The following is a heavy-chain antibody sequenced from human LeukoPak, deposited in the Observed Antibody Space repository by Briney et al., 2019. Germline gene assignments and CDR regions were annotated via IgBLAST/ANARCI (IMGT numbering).Heavy chain of an antibody. J-gene: IGHJ4*02. Sequence: SVKVSCTASGGTFSSYAISWVRQAPGQGLEWMGGIIPIFGTANYAQKFQGRVTITADESTSTAYMELSSLRVEDTATYYCAKDRGIAAANDYWGQGVQVTVSS. CDR3: AKDRGIAAANDY. D-gene: IGHD6-13*01. CDR2: IIPIFGTA. V-gene: IGHV1-69*13. CDR1: GGTFSSYA.